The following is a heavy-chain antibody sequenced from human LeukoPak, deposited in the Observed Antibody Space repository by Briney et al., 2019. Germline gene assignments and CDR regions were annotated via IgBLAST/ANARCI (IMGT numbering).Heavy chain of an antibody. CDR3: AGRVPCGGDCYSDY. V-gene: IGHV4-59*12. CDR2: IYYSGST. Sequence: PSETLSLTCTVSGGSISSYYWSWIRQPPGKGLEWIGYIYYSGSTNYNPSLKSRVTISVDTSKNQFSLKLSSVTAADTAVYYCAGRVPCGGDCYSDYWGQGTLVTVSS. J-gene: IGHJ4*02. D-gene: IGHD2-21*02. CDR1: GGSISSYY.